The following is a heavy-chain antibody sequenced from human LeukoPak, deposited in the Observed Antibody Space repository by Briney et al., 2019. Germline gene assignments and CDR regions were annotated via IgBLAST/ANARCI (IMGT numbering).Heavy chain of an antibody. CDR1: GFSLRIYS. CDR2: ISSTSSTI. D-gene: IGHD3-22*01. J-gene: IGHJ3*02. CDR3: TRGRGHYDTSGLVDAFDI. Sequence: GGSLRLSCAASGFSLRIYSMNWVRQAPGKGLEFVSYISSTSSTIYYADSVKGRFTISRDNAKNSLYLQMGSLRDEDTAVYYCTRGRGHYDTSGLVDAFDIWGQGTMVTVSS. V-gene: IGHV3-48*02.